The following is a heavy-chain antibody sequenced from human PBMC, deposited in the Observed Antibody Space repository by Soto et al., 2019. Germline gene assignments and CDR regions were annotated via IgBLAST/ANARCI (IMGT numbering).Heavy chain of an antibody. Sequence: QVQLVQSGAEVKKPGSSVKVSCTASGGTFNRSTLNWVRQAPGQRLEWVGRVNPIVGMSSSASKFQGRVTMTADKSTSKSYMALTGLKSEDTAVYYCATRYGSGRTHFYSWGQGTLVTVSS. CDR3: ATRYGSGRTHFYS. CDR2: VNPIVGMS. V-gene: IGHV1-69*02. CDR1: GGTFNRST. J-gene: IGHJ5*01. D-gene: IGHD3-10*01.